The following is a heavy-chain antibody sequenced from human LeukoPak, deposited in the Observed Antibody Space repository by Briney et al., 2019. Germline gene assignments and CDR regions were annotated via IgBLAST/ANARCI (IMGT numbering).Heavy chain of an antibody. J-gene: IGHJ5*02. Sequence: PSETLSLTCTVSGGSISSYYWSWIRQPPGKGLEWVGYIYASGSTNYNASLKSRVTISVDTSKNQFSLKVISATAADTAVYYCARHSSVVWGWFDPWGQGTLVVVSS. CDR1: GGSISSYY. CDR2: IYASGST. V-gene: IGHV4-4*09. CDR3: ARHSSVVWGWFDP. D-gene: IGHD2-15*01.